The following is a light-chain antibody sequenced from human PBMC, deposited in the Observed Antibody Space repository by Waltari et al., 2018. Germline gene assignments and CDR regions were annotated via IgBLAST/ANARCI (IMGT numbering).Light chain of an antibody. CDR2: GAA. J-gene: IGKJ1*01. CDR3: QQYNNWPPWT. V-gene: IGKV3-15*01. Sequence: EVVMTQSPATLSVSPGEGATVSCRASQSVRSNVAWYPQTPGQAPRLLIYGAAARAPGIPDRFSGSGSGTEFILTISSLQSEDFAVYYCQQYNNWPPWTFGQGTKVEIK. CDR1: QSVRSN.